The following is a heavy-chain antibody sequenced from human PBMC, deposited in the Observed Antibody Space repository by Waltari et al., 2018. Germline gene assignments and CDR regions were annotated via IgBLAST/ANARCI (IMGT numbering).Heavy chain of an antibody. Sequence: QVQLQQWGAGLLKPSETLSLTCAVYGGSFSCYYCSWIRQPPGTGLEWIGEINHSGSTNCNPSVKSRVTISVDTSKNQFSLKLSSVNAADTAVYYCARGGLRIAAARPGGRPLDYWGQGTLVTVSS. CDR2: INHSGST. CDR3: ARGGLRIAAARPGGRPLDY. D-gene: IGHD6-13*01. CDR1: GGSFSCYY. J-gene: IGHJ4*02. V-gene: IGHV4-34*01.